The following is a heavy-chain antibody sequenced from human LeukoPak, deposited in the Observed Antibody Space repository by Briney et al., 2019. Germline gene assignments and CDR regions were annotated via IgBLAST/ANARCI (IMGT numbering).Heavy chain of an antibody. J-gene: IGHJ3*02. CDR3: AREPITIFGVITPHDAFDI. V-gene: IGHV1-18*01. CDR2: INPYNGNT. CDR1: GYTFTSYG. D-gene: IGHD3-3*01. Sequence: GASVKVSCKASGYTFTSYGIIWVRQAPGQGLEWMGWINPYNGNTNYAQKLQGRVTMTTDTSTSTAYLELRSLRSDDTAVYYCAREPITIFGVITPHDAFDIWGQGTMVTVSS.